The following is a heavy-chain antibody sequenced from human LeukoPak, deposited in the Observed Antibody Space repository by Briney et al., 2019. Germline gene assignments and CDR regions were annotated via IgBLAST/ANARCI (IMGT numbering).Heavy chain of an antibody. CDR3: TTSRWYSSGWYSGYYYYMDV. J-gene: IGHJ6*03. CDR1: GFTFSSYG. D-gene: IGHD6-19*01. CDR2: IHHDGSNK. V-gene: IGHV3-30*02. Sequence: GGSLRLSCAASGFTFSSYGMHWVRQAPGKGLDWVAFIHHDGSNKYYADSVRGRFTISRDNSKNTLYLQMNSLKTEDTAVYYCTTSRWYSSGWYSGYYYYMDVWGKGTTVTVSS.